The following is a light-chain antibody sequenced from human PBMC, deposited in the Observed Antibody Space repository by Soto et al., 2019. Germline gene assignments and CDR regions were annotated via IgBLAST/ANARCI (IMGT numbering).Light chain of an antibody. J-gene: IGKJ4*01. CDR1: QDIAIY. V-gene: IGKV1-33*01. CDR3: QQYDNLSLT. Sequence: DIQMTQSPSSLSASVGDRVTITCRASQDIAIYLAWYQQKPGEAPKLLIYAASTLYGGVPSRFSGSGSGTDFTFTISSLQPEDIATYYCQQYDNLSLTFGGGTKVDIK. CDR2: AAS.